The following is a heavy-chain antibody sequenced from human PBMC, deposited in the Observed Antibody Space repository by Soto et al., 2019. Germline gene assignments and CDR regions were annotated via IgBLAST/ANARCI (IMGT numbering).Heavy chain of an antibody. J-gene: IGHJ6*02. CDR3: ATTQQLVPYYYYGMDV. CDR1: GYTLTELS. D-gene: IGHD6-13*01. CDR2: FDPEDGET. V-gene: IGHV1-24*01. Sequence: SVKVSCKVSGYTLTELSMHWVRQAPGKGLEWMGGFDPEDGETIYAQKFQGRVTMTEDTSTDTAYMELSSLRSEDTAVYYCATTQQLVPYYYYGMDVWSQGTTVTVSS.